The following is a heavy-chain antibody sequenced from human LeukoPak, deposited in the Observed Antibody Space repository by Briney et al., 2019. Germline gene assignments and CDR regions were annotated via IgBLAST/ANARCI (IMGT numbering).Heavy chain of an antibody. V-gene: IGHV3-23*01. D-gene: IGHD3-10*01. CDR1: GFTFSSYA. Sequence: GGSLRLSCAASGFTFSSYAMSWVRQAPGKGLEWVSAISGSGGSTYYADPVKGRFTISRDNSKNTLYLQMNSLRAEDTAVYHCAKDPFSGEKLAHLDYWGQGTLVTVSS. CDR2: ISGSGGST. CDR3: AKDPFSGEKLAHLDY. J-gene: IGHJ4*02.